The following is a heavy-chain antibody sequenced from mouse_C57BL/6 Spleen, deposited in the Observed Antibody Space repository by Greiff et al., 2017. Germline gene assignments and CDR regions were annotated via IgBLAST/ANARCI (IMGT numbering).Heavy chain of an antibody. CDR1: GFSLSTSGMG. CDR3: ARAFYSNYAMDY. D-gene: IGHD2-5*01. V-gene: IGHV8-12*01. J-gene: IGHJ4*01. Sequence: QVTLKESGPGLLQSSQTLSLTCSFSGFSLSTSGMGVSWIRQPSGKGLEWLAHIYWDDDKRYNPSLKSQLTISKDTSRNQAFLKITSVETADTATYYCARAFYSNYAMDYWGQGTSVTVSS. CDR2: IYWDDDK.